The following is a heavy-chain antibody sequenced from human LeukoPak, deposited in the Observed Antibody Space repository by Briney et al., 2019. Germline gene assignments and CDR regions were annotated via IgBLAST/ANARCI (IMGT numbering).Heavy chain of an antibody. CDR1: GFTVSGNY. V-gene: IGHV3-53*01. J-gene: IGHJ6*03. CDR3: ARDRHLYDSSGSPYYYYYYMDV. D-gene: IGHD3-22*01. Sequence: GGSLRLSCAVSGFTVSGNYMSWVRQAPGKGLEWVSLIYSGGTTYYADSVKGRFTISRDNAKNSLYLQMNSLRAEDTAVYYCARDRHLYDSSGSPYYYYYYMDVWGKGTTVTVSS. CDR2: IYSGGTT.